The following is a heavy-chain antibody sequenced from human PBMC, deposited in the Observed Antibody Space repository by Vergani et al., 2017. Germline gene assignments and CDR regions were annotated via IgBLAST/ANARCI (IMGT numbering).Heavy chain of an antibody. Sequence: EVQLVQSGAEVKKPGESLRISCKGSGYSFTSYWISWVRQLPGKGLKWMGRIDPSDSYNNYSPYFQGHVTISADKSISTAYLQWISLRSEDTAVYYCARGGAGYNVFMGIMGDAFDIWGQGTMVTVSS. CDR1: GYSFTSYW. D-gene: IGHD5-24*01. CDR3: ARGGAGYNVFMGIMGDAFDI. V-gene: IGHV5-10-1*03. CDR2: IDPSDSYN. J-gene: IGHJ3*02.